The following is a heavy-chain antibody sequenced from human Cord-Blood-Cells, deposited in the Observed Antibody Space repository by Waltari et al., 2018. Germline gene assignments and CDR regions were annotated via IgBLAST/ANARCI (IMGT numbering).Heavy chain of an antibody. CDR3: ASRNWGLRRPLHYFDY. J-gene: IGHJ4*02. CDR2: IYYSGST. V-gene: IGHV4-39*01. Sequence: QLQLQESGPGLVKPSETLSLTCTVSGGSISSSSYYWGWIRQPPGKGLEWIGSIYYSGSTDYNPSLKSRVTISVDTSKNQFSLKLSSVTAADTAVYYCASRNWGLRRPLHYFDYWGQGTLVTVSS. CDR1: GGSISSSSYY. D-gene: IGHD7-27*01.